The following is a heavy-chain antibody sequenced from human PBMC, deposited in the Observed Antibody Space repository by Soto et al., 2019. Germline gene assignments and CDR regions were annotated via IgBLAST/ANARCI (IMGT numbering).Heavy chain of an antibody. V-gene: IGHV1-18*01. Sequence: QVHLVQSGAEVKKPGASVKVSCKASGYTFTSYGITSVRQAPGQGLVWMGWISAHNGNTDYAQKLQGRVIVTRDTPTSTAYMELRSLRSDDRVVYYCARGRYGDYWGQGALVSVSS. CDR1: GYTFTSYG. CDR2: ISAHNGNT. CDR3: ARGRYGDY. D-gene: IGHD1-1*01. J-gene: IGHJ4*02.